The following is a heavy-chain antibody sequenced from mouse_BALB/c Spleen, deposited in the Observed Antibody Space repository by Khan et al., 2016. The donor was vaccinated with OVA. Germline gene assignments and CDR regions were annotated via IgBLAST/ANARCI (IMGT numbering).Heavy chain of an antibody. CDR3: ARMYGGDFDY. CDR1: GYSITSDYA. J-gene: IGHJ2*01. CDR2: ISYSGNT. Sequence: EVQLVESGPGLVKPSQSLSLTCTVTGYSITSDYAWNWIRQFPGNKLEWMGYISYSGNTKYNPSLKSRISVTRDTSKNQFFPQLNSVTTEDTATYYCARMYGGDFDYWGQGTTLTVSS. D-gene: IGHD2-10*02. V-gene: IGHV3-2*02.